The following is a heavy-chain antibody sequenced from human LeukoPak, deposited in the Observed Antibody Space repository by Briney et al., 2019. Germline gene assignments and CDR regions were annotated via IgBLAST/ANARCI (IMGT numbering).Heavy chain of an antibody. D-gene: IGHD3-10*01. CDR1: GFTFSRYW. Sequence: GGCLRLSCAASGFTFSRYWMHWVRQAPGKGLVWVSRINSDGSSTNYADSVKGRFTISRDNTKNTLYLQMNSLRAEDTAVYYCARAGKTGAAAFDIWGQGTMVTVSS. CDR2: INSDGSST. J-gene: IGHJ3*02. CDR3: ARAGKTGAAAFDI. V-gene: IGHV3-74*01.